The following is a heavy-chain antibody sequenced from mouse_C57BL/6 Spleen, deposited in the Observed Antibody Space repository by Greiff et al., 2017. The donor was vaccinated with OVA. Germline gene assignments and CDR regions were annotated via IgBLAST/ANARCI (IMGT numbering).Heavy chain of an antibody. CDR2: IDPETGGT. Sequence: VKLQQSGAELVRPGASVTLSCKASGYTFTDYEMHWVKQTPVHGLEWIGAIDPETGGTAYNQKFKGKAILTADKSSSTAYMELRSLTSEDSAVYYCTRNYGSSYVNYAMDYWGQGTSVTVSS. CDR1: GYTFTDYE. V-gene: IGHV1-15*01. D-gene: IGHD1-1*01. CDR3: TRNYGSSYVNYAMDY. J-gene: IGHJ4*01.